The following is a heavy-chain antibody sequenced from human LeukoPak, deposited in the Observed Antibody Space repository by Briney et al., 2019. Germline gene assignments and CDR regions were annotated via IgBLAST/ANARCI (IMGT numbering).Heavy chain of an antibody. D-gene: IGHD6-19*01. Sequence: GGSLRLSCAASGFTFNSYAMYWVRQAPGKGLEWVSGIFGSGGSAHYADSVKGRFTISRDNSKNTVYLQMDRLRVEDTAVYYCGKTTTGYSSGRYPGWPVDYWAREPWSPSPQ. J-gene: IGHJ4*02. CDR2: IFGSGGSA. V-gene: IGHV3-23*01. CDR3: GKTTTGYSSGRYPGWPVDY. CDR1: GFTFNSYA.